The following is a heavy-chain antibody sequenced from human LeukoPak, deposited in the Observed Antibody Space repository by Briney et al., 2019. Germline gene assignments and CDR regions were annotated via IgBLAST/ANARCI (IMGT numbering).Heavy chain of an antibody. CDR3: ATPENSYDMDV. CDR1: GFAFISTS. CDR2: SITVTVNI. V-gene: IGHV3-48*04. Sequence: GGSLRLSCVASGFAFISTSIHWVRQAPRKGLEWLSYSITVTVNIYYAYSVKARFSLYRAYAKSSLSLQMSSQRAEYTPVYFFATPENSYDMDVWGKGTTVTVSS. D-gene: IGHD2-2*01. J-gene: IGHJ6*03.